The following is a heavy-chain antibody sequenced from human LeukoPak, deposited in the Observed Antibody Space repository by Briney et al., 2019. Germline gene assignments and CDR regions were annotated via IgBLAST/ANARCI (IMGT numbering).Heavy chain of an antibody. J-gene: IGHJ4*02. CDR1: GFTFSSYA. CDR3: ARESSVGAHKAFDY. Sequence: PGESLRLSCAASGFTFSSYAMSWVRQAPGEGLVWVSRINSDGSSTSYADSVKGRFTITRDNAKNTLYLQMNSLRAEDTAVYYCARESSVGAHKAFDYWGQGTLVTVSS. V-gene: IGHV3-74*01. D-gene: IGHD1-26*01. CDR2: INSDGSST.